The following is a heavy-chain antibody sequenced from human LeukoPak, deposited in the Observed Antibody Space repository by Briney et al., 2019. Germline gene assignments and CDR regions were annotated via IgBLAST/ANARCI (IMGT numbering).Heavy chain of an antibody. Sequence: SVKVSCKASGGTFSSYAISWVRQAPGQGLEWMGRIIPILGIANYAQKFQGRVTITADKSTGTAYMELSSLRSEDTAVYYCAREMAPYYFDYWGQGTLVTVSS. CDR3: AREMAPYYFDY. CDR1: GGTFSSYA. CDR2: IIPILGIA. D-gene: IGHD2-8*01. J-gene: IGHJ4*02. V-gene: IGHV1-69*04.